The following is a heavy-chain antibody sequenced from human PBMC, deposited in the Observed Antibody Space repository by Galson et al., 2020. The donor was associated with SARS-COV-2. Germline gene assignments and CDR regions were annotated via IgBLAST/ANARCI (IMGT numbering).Heavy chain of an antibody. Sequence: GGSLSLSCAASGFIFRDYAMSWVRHAPGKGLEWVSAMTSAGKTYYADSVKGRFVISRDLSRDTLFLQMNSLRADDTAIYYCARDSIATSGPNWFDPWGHESLVTVSS. CDR1: GFIFRDYA. V-gene: IGHV3-23*01. D-gene: IGHD5-12*01. CDR2: MTSAGKT. J-gene: IGHJ5*02. CDR3: ARDSIATSGPNWFDP.